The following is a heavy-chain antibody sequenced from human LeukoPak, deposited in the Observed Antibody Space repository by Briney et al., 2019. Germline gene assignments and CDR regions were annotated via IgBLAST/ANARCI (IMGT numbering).Heavy chain of an antibody. Sequence: PSETLSLTCTVSGGSISSYYWSWIRQPPGKGLEWVGYIYYSGSTNYNPSLKSRVTISVDTSKNQFSLKLSSVTAADTAVYYCARYDIVVVPAARNAFDIWGQGTMVTVSS. CDR1: GGSISSYY. J-gene: IGHJ3*02. CDR3: ARYDIVVVPAARNAFDI. V-gene: IGHV4-59*01. CDR2: IYYSGST. D-gene: IGHD2-2*01.